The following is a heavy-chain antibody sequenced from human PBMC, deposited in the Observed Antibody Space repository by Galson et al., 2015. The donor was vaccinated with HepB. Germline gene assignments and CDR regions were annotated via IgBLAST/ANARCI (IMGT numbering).Heavy chain of an antibody. J-gene: IGHJ4*02. CDR3: AKDIGWLQDRTFDY. D-gene: IGHD5-24*01. CDR1: GFTFDDYA. CDR2: ISWNSGSI. Sequence: SLRLSCAASGFTFDDYAMHWVRQAPGKGLEWVSGISWNSGSIGYADSVKGRFTISRDNAKNSLYLQMNSLRAEDTALYYCAKDIGWLQDRTFDYWGQGTLVTVSS. V-gene: IGHV3-9*01.